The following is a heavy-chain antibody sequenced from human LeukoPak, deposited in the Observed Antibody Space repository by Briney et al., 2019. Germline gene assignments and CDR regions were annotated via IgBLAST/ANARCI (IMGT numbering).Heavy chain of an antibody. CDR3: ARDRAYYDSSGLSLYYFDY. CDR2: IYYSGST. CDR1: GGSISSSSYY. Sequence: SETLSLTCTVSGGSISSSSYYWVWIRQPPGKGLEWIGSIYYSGSTYYNPSLKSRVTISVDTSKNQFSLMLSSVTAADTAVYYCARDRAYYDSSGLSLYYFDYWGQGTLVTVSS. D-gene: IGHD3-22*01. V-gene: IGHV4-39*02. J-gene: IGHJ4*02.